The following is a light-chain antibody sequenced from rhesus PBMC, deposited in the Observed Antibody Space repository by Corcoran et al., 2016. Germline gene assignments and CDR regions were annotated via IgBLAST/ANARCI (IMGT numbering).Light chain of an antibody. CDR3: QQSNAAPWA. Sequence: DIQMTQSPSSLSASVGDRVTITCRASQGISPWLVWYQQKPGKAPNLLIYKASTLQAGVPSRSNGSGSGTDFTLTISCLQPEDFATYYCQQSNAAPWAFGQGTKVEI. V-gene: IGKV1-21*01. CDR2: KAS. J-gene: IGKJ1*01. CDR1: QGISPW.